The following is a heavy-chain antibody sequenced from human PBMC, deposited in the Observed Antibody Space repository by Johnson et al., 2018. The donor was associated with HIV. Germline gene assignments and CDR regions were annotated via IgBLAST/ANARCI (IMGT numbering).Heavy chain of an antibody. J-gene: IGHJ3*02. V-gene: IGHV3-33*08. CDR1: GFTFSSYG. CDR3: TADIGSGYRWGSYAVDI. Sequence: QVQLVESGGGVVQPGRSLRLSCAASGFTFSSYGMHWVRQAPGKGLEWVAFIRYDGSNKYYADSVKGRFTISRDNSKNTLYLQMNSLKTEDTAVYYCTADIGSGYRWGSYAVDIWGQGTMVTVSS. D-gene: IGHD3-3*01. CDR2: IRYDGSNK.